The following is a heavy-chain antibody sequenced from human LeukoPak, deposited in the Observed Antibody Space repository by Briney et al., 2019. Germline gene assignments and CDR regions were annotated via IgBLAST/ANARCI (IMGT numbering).Heavy chain of an antibody. D-gene: IGHD3-22*01. J-gene: IGHJ4*02. V-gene: IGHV3-48*03. CDR2: ISSSGSTI. CDR3: ATPSGYYHY. CDR1: GFTITSYE. Sequence: PGGSLRLSCAASGFTITSYEMNWVCQAPGKGLEWVSYISSSGSTIYYADSVKGRFTISRDNAKKSLYLQMNSLRAEDTAVYYCATPSGYYHYWGQGTLVTVSS.